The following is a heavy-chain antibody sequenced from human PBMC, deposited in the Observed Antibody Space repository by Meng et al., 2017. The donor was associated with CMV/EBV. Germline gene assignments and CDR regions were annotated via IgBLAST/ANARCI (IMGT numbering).Heavy chain of an antibody. Sequence: ASVKVSCKASGYTFTSYAMHWVRQAPGQRLEWMGWSNAGNGNTKYSQEFQGRVTITRDTSASTAYMELISLRSEDTAVYYCAADYCSGDCYAGAKFDYWGQGTLVTVSS. CDR2: SNAGNGNT. CDR1: GYTFTSYA. J-gene: IGHJ4*02. D-gene: IGHD2-21*01. CDR3: AADYCSGDCYAGAKFDY. V-gene: IGHV1-3*02.